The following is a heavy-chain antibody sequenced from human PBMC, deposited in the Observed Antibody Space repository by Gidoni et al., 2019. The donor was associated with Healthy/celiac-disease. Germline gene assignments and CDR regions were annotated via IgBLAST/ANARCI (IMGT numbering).Heavy chain of an antibody. CDR1: GFTFRSYA. CDR2: ISGRCGST. Sequence: EVQLLESGGGLVQPGGSLRLSCAASGFTFRSYAMSWVRQAPGKGLEWVLAISGRCGSTYYADSVKGRFTISRDNSKNTLYLQMNSLRAEDTAVYYCAKDQNGDYLTSDYWGQGTLVTVSS. V-gene: IGHV3-23*01. D-gene: IGHD4-17*01. CDR3: AKDQNGDYLTSDY. J-gene: IGHJ4*02.